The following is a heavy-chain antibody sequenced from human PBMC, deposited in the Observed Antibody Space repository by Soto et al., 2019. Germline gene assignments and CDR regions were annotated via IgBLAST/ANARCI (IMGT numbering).Heavy chain of an antibody. D-gene: IGHD3-10*01. CDR3: ARDTTKLLWFGELLPTAMDV. V-gene: IGHV3-48*02. J-gene: IGHJ6*02. CDR2: ISSSSSTI. CDR1: GFTFSSYS. Sequence: GGSLRLSCAASGFTFSSYSMNWVHQAPGKGLEWVSYISSSSSTIYYADSVKGRFTISRDNAKNSLYLQMNSLRDEDTAVYYCARDTTKLLWFGELLPTAMDVWGQGTTVTVSS.